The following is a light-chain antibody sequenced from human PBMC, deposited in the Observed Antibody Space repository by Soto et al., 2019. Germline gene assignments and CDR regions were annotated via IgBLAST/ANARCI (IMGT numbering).Light chain of an antibody. CDR2: DAS. V-gene: IGKV1-33*01. Sequence: DIQMTQSPSSVSASIGDRVTISCRASQSIYKWLVWYQQKPGKAPKLLIYDASDLETGVPSRFSGSGSGTGFTFTISSLQPEDFATYYCQQYESLPLTFGQGTRLEIK. CDR3: QQYESLPLT. CDR1: QSIYKW. J-gene: IGKJ5*01.